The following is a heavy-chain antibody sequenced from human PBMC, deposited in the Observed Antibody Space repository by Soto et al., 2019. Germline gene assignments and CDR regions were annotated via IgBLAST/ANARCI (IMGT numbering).Heavy chain of an antibody. CDR3: ARGGYDFWSGYHLDY. J-gene: IGHJ4*02. D-gene: IGHD3-3*01. V-gene: IGHV3-21*01. CDR2: ISSSSSYI. Sequence: GESLKISCAASGFTFSSYSMNWVRQAPGKGLEWVSSISSSSSYIYYADSVKGRFTISRDNAKNSLYLQMNSLRAEDTAVYYCARGGYDFWSGYHLDYWGQGTLVTVSS. CDR1: GFTFSSYS.